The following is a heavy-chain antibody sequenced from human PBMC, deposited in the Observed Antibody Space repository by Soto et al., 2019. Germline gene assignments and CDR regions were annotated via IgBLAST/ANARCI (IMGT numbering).Heavy chain of an antibody. V-gene: IGHV3-30-3*01. D-gene: IGHD6-13*01. CDR3: ARGWGQQLLNFPAY. CDR2: ISYDGSNK. J-gene: IGHJ4*02. Sequence: QVQLVESGGGVVQPGRSLRLSCAASGFTFSSYAMHWVRQAPGKGLEWVAVISYDGSNKYYADSVKGRFTISRDNSKNTLYLQMNSLRAEDTAVYYCARGWGQQLLNFPAYWGQGTLVTVSS. CDR1: GFTFSSYA.